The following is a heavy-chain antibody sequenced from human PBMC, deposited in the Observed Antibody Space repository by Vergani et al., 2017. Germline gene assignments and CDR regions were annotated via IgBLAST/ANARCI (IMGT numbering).Heavy chain of an antibody. CDR1: GFTFSNAW. D-gene: IGHD3-16*01. J-gene: IGHJ4*02. CDR3: TTDKDYDYVWGSYCVDY. V-gene: IGHV3-15*01. CDR2: IKSKTDGGTT. Sequence: EVQLVESGGGLVKPGGSLRLSCAASGFTFSNAWMSWVRQAPGKGLEWVGRIKSKTDGGTTDYAAPVKGRFTISRDDSKNTLYLQMNSLKTEDTAVYYCTTDKDYDYVWGSYCVDYWGQGTLVTVSS.